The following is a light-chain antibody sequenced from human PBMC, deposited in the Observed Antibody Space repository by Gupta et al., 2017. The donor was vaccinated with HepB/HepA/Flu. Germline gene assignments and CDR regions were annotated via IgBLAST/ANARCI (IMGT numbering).Light chain of an antibody. J-gene: IGKJ1*01. CDR1: QSLRHSDGHNY. V-gene: IGKV2-28*01. CDR2: LAS. Sequence: IVMTPPPLSLPITSGASASIHCRSSQSLRHSDGHNYLHWLVQKPGQAPNNLIYLASNRAPGVPERLRGSGSGTNCTLKSSRVKAEDVGVDYCMQVLQTPGTFGQGTKVDIK. CDR3: MQVLQTPGT.